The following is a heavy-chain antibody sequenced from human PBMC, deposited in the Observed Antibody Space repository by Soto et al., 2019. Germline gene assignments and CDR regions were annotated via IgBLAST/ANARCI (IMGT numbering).Heavy chain of an antibody. V-gene: IGHV3-30*02. J-gene: IGHJ6*02. D-gene: IGHD3-3*01. Sequence: GGSLRLSYVVSESIFSGYGMHWVRQAPGKGLEWVAIIRYDGSNIYYADSVRGRFTISRDNSKNTLYLQMNSLRAEDTAVYYCAKEVRFLEWLPPYYYYGMDVWGQGTTVTVSS. CDR2: IRYDGSNI. CDR1: ESIFSGYG. CDR3: AKEVRFLEWLPPYYYYGMDV.